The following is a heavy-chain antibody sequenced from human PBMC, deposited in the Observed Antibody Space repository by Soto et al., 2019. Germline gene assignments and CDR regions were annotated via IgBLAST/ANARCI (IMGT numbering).Heavy chain of an antibody. CDR3: ARWVVRTTVVTLIWFDP. J-gene: IGHJ5*02. Sequence: QVQLVQSGAEVKKPGSSVKVSCKASGGTFSSYAISWVRQAPGQGLEWMGGIIPIFGTANYAQKFQGRVTITADESTSTAYMELSSLRSEDTAVYYCARWVVRTTVVTLIWFDPWGQGTLVTVSS. CDR2: IIPIFGTA. V-gene: IGHV1-69*01. CDR1: GGTFSSYA. D-gene: IGHD4-17*01.